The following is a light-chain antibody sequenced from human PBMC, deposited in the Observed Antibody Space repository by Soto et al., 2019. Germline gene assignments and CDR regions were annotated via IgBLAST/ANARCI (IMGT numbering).Light chain of an antibody. J-gene: IGLJ2*01. CDR2: EVS. V-gene: IGLV2-14*01. CDR3: RSYTSSSTLDVV. CDR1: SSDVGGYNY. Sequence: QSALTQPASVSWSPGQSITISCTGTSSDVGGYNYVSWYQQHPGKAPKLMIYEVSNRPSGVSNRFSGSKSGNTAYLTISGLQAEDEADYYSRSYTSSSTLDVVFGGGTKLTVL.